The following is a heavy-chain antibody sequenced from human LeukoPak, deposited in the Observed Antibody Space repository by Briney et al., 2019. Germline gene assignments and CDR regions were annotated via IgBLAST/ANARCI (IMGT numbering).Heavy chain of an antibody. J-gene: IGHJ4*02. CDR2: INPSSGDT. CDR1: GYSFTNFG. Sequence: GASVKVSCKTSGYSFTNFGITWVRQAPGQGLEWMGWINPSSGDTNYAQKFQGRVTMTRDTSISTAYMELTSLRSDDTAVYYCVRGDYYGSGTIIVLWGQGTLVTVSS. D-gene: IGHD3-10*01. CDR3: VRGDYYGSGTIIVL. V-gene: IGHV1-2*02.